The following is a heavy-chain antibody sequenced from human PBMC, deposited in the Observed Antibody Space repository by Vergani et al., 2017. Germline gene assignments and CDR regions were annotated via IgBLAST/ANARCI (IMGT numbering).Heavy chain of an antibody. J-gene: IGHJ4*02. CDR2: IYYSGST. D-gene: IGHD6-19*01. CDR1: GGSISSYY. CDR3: ARHEEQWLAPADFDY. Sequence: QVQLQESGPGLVKPSETLSLTCTVSGGSISSYYWSWIRQPPGKGLEWIGYIYYSGSTNYNPSLKSRVTISVDTSKNQFSLKLSSVTAADTAVYYCARHEEQWLAPADFDYWGQGTLVTVSS. V-gene: IGHV4-59*08.